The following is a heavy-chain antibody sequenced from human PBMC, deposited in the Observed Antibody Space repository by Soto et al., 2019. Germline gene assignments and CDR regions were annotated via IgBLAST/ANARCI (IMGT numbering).Heavy chain of an antibody. CDR1: GVTISSYA. V-gene: IGHV3-30-3*01. Sequence: AETLSLTCAASGVTISSYAMHWVRTAPRKGLEWVAVVSYYGINKYYADSVKGRFTISRDNSKNTLYLQMNSLRADDTAVYYYRSFDPWGQGTTVTVSS. CDR2: VSYYGINK. CDR3: RSFDP. J-gene: IGHJ5*02.